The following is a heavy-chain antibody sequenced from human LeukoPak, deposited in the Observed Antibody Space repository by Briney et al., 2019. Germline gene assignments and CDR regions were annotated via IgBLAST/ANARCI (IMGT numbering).Heavy chain of an antibody. CDR1: GYTFTSYD. Sequence: ASVKVSCKASGYTFTSYDINWVRQATGQGLEWMGWMNPNSGNTGYAQKFQGRVTMTRNTSISTAYMELSSLRSEDTAVYYCARVESVTTFRWHYYYYMDVWGKGTTVTVSS. CDR2: MNPNSGNT. J-gene: IGHJ6*03. D-gene: IGHD4-11*01. V-gene: IGHV1-8*01. CDR3: ARVESVTTFRWHYYYYMDV.